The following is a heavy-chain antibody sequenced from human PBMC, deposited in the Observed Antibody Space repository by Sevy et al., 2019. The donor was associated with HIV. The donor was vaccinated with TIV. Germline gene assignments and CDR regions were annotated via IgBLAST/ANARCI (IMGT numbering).Heavy chain of an antibody. CDR1: GGSISSYY. CDR2: IYTSGST. V-gene: IGHV4-4*07. Sequence: SETLSLTCTVSGGSISSYYWSWIRQPAGKGLEWIGRIYTSGSTNYNPSLKSRVTMSVDTSKNPFSLKLSSVTAADTAVYYCARAPGRYCSGGSCYSNWFDPWGQGTLVTVSS. CDR3: ARAPGRYCSGGSCYSNWFDP. D-gene: IGHD2-15*01. J-gene: IGHJ5*02.